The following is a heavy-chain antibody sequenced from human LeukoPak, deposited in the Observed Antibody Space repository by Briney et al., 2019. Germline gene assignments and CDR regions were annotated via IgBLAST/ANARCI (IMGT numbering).Heavy chain of an antibody. V-gene: IGHV3-23*01. Sequence: AGGSLRLSCAASGFTFSSYAMTWVRQAPGKGLEWVSTIGGGDGRTYYAESVKGRFTIARDNSKNTLYLQMNSLRAEDTAVYYCAKTPPTVNSFDYWGQGTLVTVSS. CDR3: AKTPPTVNSFDY. J-gene: IGHJ4*02. CDR1: GFTFSSYA. D-gene: IGHD4-17*01. CDR2: IGGGDGRT.